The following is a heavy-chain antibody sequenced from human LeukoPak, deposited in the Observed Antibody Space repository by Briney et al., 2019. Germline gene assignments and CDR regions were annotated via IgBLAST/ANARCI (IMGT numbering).Heavy chain of an antibody. Sequence: GGSLRLSCAASGFTFSSYGMHWVRQAPGKGLECAAIIWYDGSNEYYADSVKGRFTISRDNSNNTLYLQMNSLRAEDTAVYYCARDLNGGDYWGQGTLVTVSS. CDR2: IWYDGSNE. D-gene: IGHD3-10*01. V-gene: IGHV3-33*01. CDR1: GFTFSSYG. J-gene: IGHJ4*02. CDR3: ARDLNGGDY.